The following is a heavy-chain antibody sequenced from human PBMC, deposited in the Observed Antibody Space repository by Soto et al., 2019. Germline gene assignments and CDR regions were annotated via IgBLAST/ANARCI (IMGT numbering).Heavy chain of an antibody. CDR2: INHSGST. J-gene: IGHJ6*02. D-gene: IGHD3-3*01. CDR3: ARGRVDYDFWSGYLGKRYGMDV. V-gene: IGHV4-34*01. CDR1: GGSFSGYY. Sequence: SETLSLTCAVYGGSFSGYYWSWIRQPPGKGLEWIGEINHSGSTNYNPSLKSRVTISVDTSKNQFSLKLSSVTAADTAVYYCARGRVDYDFWSGYLGKRYGMDVWGQGTTVTVSS.